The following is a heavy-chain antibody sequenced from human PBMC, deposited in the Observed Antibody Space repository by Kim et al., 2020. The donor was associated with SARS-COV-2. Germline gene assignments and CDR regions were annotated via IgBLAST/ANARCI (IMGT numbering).Heavy chain of an antibody. D-gene: IGHD3-16*02. V-gene: IGHV1-18*01. J-gene: IGHJ4*02. CDR3: ARVSYYFDY. Sequence: GNTNYAQKLQGRVTMTTDTSTSTAYMELRSLRSDDTAVYYCARVSYYFDYWGQGTLVTVSS. CDR2: GNT.